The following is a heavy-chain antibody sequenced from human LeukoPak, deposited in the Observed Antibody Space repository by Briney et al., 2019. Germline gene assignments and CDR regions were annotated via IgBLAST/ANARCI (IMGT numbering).Heavy chain of an antibody. J-gene: IGHJ4*02. Sequence: GGSLRLSSAASGVTFSSYAMTWVRQAPGRGLEWVSSINSSGGRTYYADSVKGRFTISRDNSKNTLYLQMNSLRAEDTAVYYCAKLGGLVGYWGQGTLVTVSS. V-gene: IGHV3-23*01. CDR1: GVTFSSYA. CDR3: AKLGGLVGY. CDR2: INSSGGRT.